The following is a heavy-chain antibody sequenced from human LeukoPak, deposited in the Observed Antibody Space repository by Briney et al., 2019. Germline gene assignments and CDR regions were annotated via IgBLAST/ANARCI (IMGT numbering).Heavy chain of an antibody. Sequence: ASVKVSCTASGYTLTGYYIHWVRQAPGQGLQWMGWINPNSGGTNYAQKFQGRVTMSRDTPINTAYMELSRLTSDDTAVYFCARVDSIGGYFDYWGQGTLVTVSS. CDR1: GYTLTGYY. V-gene: IGHV1-2*02. J-gene: IGHJ4*02. CDR2: INPNSGGT. CDR3: ARVDSIGGYFDY. D-gene: IGHD6-6*01.